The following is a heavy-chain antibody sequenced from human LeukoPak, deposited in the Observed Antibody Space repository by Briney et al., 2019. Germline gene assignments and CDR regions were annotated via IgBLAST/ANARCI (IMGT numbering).Heavy chain of an antibody. Sequence: GESLKISCKGSGYRFTDHWIAWVRQMPGKGLECMGIINPVDSETRYSPSFQGQVTISADKSISTAYLQWSSLKASDTAMYYCARQVHDSSGYYPDPTSNWFDPWGQGTLVTVSS. D-gene: IGHD3-22*01. V-gene: IGHV5-51*01. CDR2: INPVDSET. J-gene: IGHJ5*02. CDR3: ARQVHDSSGYYPDPTSNWFDP. CDR1: GYRFTDHW.